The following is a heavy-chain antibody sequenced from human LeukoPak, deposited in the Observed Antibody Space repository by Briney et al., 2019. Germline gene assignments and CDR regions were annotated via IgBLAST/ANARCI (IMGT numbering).Heavy chain of an antibody. CDR1: GFTFSSYA. V-gene: IGHV3-23*01. D-gene: IGHD2-8*01. Sequence: GGSLRLSCAASGFTFSSYAMTWVRQAPGKGLEWVSGISDSGGGAYYADSVKGRFTISRDNFKNTVHLQMNSLRAEDTAVYYCAKDLPNPGTSRHFQYWGQGTLVTVSS. J-gene: IGHJ1*01. CDR2: ISDSGGGA. CDR3: AKDLPNPGTSRHFQY.